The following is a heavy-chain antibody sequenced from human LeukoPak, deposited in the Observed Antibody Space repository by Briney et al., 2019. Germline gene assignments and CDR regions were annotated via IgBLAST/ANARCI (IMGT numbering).Heavy chain of an antibody. CDR2: IKQDGSET. Sequence: GGSLRLSCATSGFTFSTYWMSWVRQAPGKGLEWVANIKQDGSETYYADSVKGRFTIFRDNAKNSLYLQMDSLRVEDTAVYYCANGDGFDYWGQGTLVTVSS. D-gene: IGHD5-24*01. CDR1: GFTFSTYW. J-gene: IGHJ4*02. CDR3: ANGDGFDY. V-gene: IGHV3-7*01.